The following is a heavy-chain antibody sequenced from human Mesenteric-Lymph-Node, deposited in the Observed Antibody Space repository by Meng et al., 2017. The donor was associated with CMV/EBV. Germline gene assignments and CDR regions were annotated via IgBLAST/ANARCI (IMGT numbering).Heavy chain of an antibody. V-gene: IGHV3-21*01. Sequence: GESLKISCAASGFTFSSFSMNWVRQAPGKGLEWVSSISSSSSYIYNADSVKGRFTTSRDNAKNSLYLQMNSLRAEDTAVYYCAKPSNVDTAMVTNWGQGTLVTVSS. CDR2: ISSSSSYI. CDR1: GFTFSSFS. J-gene: IGHJ4*02. CDR3: AKPSNVDTAMVTN. D-gene: IGHD5-18*01.